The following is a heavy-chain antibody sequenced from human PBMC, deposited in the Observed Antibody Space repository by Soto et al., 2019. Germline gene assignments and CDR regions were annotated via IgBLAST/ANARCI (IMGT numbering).Heavy chain of an antibody. Sequence: SETLSLTCTVSGGSISSGGYYWSWIRQHPGKGLEWIGYIYYSGSTYYNPSLKSRVTISVDTSKNQFSLKLSSVTAADTAVYYCARIPGEPNRHGAFDIWGQGTMVTVSS. J-gene: IGHJ3*02. V-gene: IGHV4-31*03. CDR3: ARIPGEPNRHGAFDI. CDR1: GGSISSGGYY. CDR2: IYYSGST. D-gene: IGHD4-17*01.